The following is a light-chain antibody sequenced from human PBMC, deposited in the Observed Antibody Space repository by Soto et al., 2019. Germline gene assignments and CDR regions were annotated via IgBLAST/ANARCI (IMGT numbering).Light chain of an antibody. Sequence: EIVLTQSPATLSLSPGERATLSFRASQSVSSYLAWYQQKPGQAPRLLIYDASTRATGTPARFSGSGSGTKFTLSISSLQSEDFAVYYCQQYNNWPITFGQGTRLEIK. J-gene: IGKJ5*01. V-gene: IGKV3D-15*01. CDR1: QSVSSY. CDR3: QQYNNWPIT. CDR2: DAS.